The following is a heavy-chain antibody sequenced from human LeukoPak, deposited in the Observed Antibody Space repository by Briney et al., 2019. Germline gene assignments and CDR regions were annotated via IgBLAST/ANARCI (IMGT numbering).Heavy chain of an antibody. J-gene: IGHJ6*03. CDR3: ARPGYYYYYMDV. Sequence: SETLSLTCTVSGGSISSYYWSWIRQPPGKGLEWIGSIYYSGSTYYNPSLKSRVTISVDTSKNQFSLKLSSVTAADTAVYYCARPGYYYYYMDVWGKGTTVTISS. V-gene: IGHV4-59*05. CDR1: GGSISSYY. CDR2: IYYSGST.